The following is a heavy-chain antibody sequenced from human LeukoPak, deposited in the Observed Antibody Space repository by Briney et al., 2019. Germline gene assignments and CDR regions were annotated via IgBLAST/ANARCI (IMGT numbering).Heavy chain of an antibody. CDR3: AKASIIVVVTQAFDI. D-gene: IGHD3-22*01. V-gene: IGHV3-23*01. Sequence: PGGSLRLSCAASGFTFSSYAMNWVRQAPGKGLEWVSGISGSGGSTYYADSVKGRFTISRDNSKNTLFLQMNSLRAEDTAVYYCAKASIIVVVTQAFDIWGQGTMVTVSS. CDR2: ISGSGGST. J-gene: IGHJ3*02. CDR1: GFTFSSYA.